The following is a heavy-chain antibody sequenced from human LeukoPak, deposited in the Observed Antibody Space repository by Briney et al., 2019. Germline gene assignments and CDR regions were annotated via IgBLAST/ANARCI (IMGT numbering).Heavy chain of an antibody. CDR3: ARWGRITMIVVATVAY. CDR1: GYTFTGYY. Sequence: ASVKVSCKASGYTFTGYYMHWVRQAPGQGLEWMGRINPNSGGTNYAQKFQGRVTMTRDTSISTAYMELSRLRSDDTAVYYCARWGRITMIVVATVAYWGQGTLVTVSS. D-gene: IGHD3-22*01. V-gene: IGHV1-2*06. J-gene: IGHJ4*02. CDR2: INPNSGGT.